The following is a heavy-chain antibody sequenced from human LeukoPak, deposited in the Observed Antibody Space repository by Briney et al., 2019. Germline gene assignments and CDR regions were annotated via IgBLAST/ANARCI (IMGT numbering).Heavy chain of an antibody. D-gene: IGHD6-6*01. J-gene: IGHJ3*02. CDR2: IYHSGST. CDR1: GGSISSGGYY. Sequence: SETLSLTCTVSGGSISSGGYYWSWIRQHPGKGLEWIGYIYHSGSTYYNPSLKSRVTISVDTSKNQFSLKLSSVTAADTAVYYCARDGYSSSSGDAFDIWGQGTMVTVSS. V-gene: IGHV4-31*03. CDR3: ARDGYSSSSGDAFDI.